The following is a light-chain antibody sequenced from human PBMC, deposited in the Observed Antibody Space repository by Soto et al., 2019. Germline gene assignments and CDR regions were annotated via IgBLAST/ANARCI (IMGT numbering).Light chain of an antibody. J-gene: IGLJ1*01. CDR1: SSDVGGYNY. Sequence: QSVLTQPASVSGSPGQSITISCTGTSSDVGGYNYVSWYQQHPGKAPKLMIYDVSNRPSGVSNRFSGSKSGNTASLTISGLQAEDEADYYCSSYTSSSTIVFGPGTKVPV. CDR3: SSYTSSSTIV. V-gene: IGLV2-14*01. CDR2: DVS.